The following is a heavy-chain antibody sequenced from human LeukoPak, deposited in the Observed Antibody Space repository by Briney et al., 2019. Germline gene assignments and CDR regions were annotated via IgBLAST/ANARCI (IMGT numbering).Heavy chain of an antibody. CDR1: GVSISSSSYY. CDR2: IYSSGST. D-gene: IGHD6-13*01. J-gene: IGHJ4*02. V-gene: IGHV4-39*06. CDR3: ARHNRQGSSWPEFDY. Sequence: SETLSLTCTVSGVSISSSSYYWGWIRQPPGKGLEWIGSIYSSGSTYYNPSLKSRVTISVDTSKNQFTLKLSSVTAADTAVYYRARHNRQGSSWPEFDYWGQGTLVTVSS.